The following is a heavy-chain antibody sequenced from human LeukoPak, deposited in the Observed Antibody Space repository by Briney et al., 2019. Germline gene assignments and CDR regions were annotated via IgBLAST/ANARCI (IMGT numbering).Heavy chain of an antibody. CDR1: GGSISSYY. J-gene: IGHJ4*02. D-gene: IGHD3-10*01. CDR3: ARANGSGSYSPCFDY. Sequence: SETLSLTCTVSGGSISSYYWSWIRQPPGKGLEWIGYIYYSGSTNYNPSLKSRVTISVDTSKNQFSLKLSSVTAADTAVYYCARANGSGSYSPCFDYWGQGTLVTVSS. V-gene: IGHV4-59*01. CDR2: IYYSGST.